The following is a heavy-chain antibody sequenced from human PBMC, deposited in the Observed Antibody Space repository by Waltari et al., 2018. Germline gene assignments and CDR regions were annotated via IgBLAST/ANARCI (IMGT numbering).Heavy chain of an antibody. D-gene: IGHD6-19*01. CDR2: ISSSSSYK. J-gene: IGHJ4*02. CDR3: AMSSGWGVGDY. V-gene: IGHV3-21*01. Sequence: EVQLVESGGGLVKPGGSLRLSCADSGFTFSSYSMNWVRQAPGKGLEWFSPISSSSSYKDTADSVKGRFTISRDNAKNSLYLQMNSLRAEDTAVYYCAMSSGWGVGDYWGQGTLVTVSS. CDR1: GFTFSSYS.